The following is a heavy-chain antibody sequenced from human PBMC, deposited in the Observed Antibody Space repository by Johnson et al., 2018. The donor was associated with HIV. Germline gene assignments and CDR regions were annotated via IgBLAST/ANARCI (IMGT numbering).Heavy chain of an antibody. V-gene: IGHV3-9*01. Sequence: VQLVESGGGLVQPGRSLRLSCAASGFTFDDYAMHWVRQAPGKGLEWVSGISWNSGSIGYADSVTGRFTISRDNAKNSLYLQMNSLRAEDTALYYCAKDRRSHYGDYESGAFDIWGQGTMVTVSS. D-gene: IGHD4-17*01. J-gene: IGHJ3*02. CDR3: AKDRRSHYGDYESGAFDI. CDR2: ISWNSGSI. CDR1: GFTFDDYA.